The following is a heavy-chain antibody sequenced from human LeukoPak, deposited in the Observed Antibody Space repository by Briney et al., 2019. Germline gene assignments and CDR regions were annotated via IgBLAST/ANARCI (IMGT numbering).Heavy chain of an antibody. CDR1: GLTFVNFA. D-gene: IGHD6-19*01. J-gene: IGHJ6*03. Sequence: PGGTLRLSCAVSGLTFVNFAMSWVRQAPGKGLEWVSAITGSGGSTYYADSVKGRFTISRDNAKNSLYLQMNSLRAEDTALYHCARAASVRAVAGLITGWRPRLGYYYYMDVWGKGTTVTISS. V-gene: IGHV3-23*01. CDR2: ITGSGGST. CDR3: ARAASVRAVAGLITGWRPRLGYYYYMDV.